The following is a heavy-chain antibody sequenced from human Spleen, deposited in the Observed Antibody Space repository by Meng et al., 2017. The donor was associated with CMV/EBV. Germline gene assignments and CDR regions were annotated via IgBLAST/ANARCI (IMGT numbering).Heavy chain of an antibody. J-gene: IGHJ3*02. CDR3: ARLEAESDPFDI. V-gene: IGHV1-8*01. Sequence: ASVKVSCKASGYTFTSYDINWVRQATGQGLEWMGWMNPNSGNTGYAQKFQGRVTMTRNTSISTAYMELSSLRSEDTAVYYCARLEAESDPFDIWGQGTMVTVS. CDR1: GYTFTSYD. D-gene: IGHD5-24*01. CDR2: MNPNSGNT.